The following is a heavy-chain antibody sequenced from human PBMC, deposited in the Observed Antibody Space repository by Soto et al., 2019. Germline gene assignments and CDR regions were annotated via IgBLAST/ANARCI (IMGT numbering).Heavy chain of an antibody. CDR3: ARGLPIAAQPFYYYYYGMDV. Sequence: SETLSLTCAVYGGSFSGYYWSWIRQPPGKGLEWIGKINHSGSTNYNPSLKSRVTISVDTSKNQFSLKLSSVTAADTAVYYCARGLPIAAQPFYYYYYGMDVWGPGTTVTVSS. J-gene: IGHJ6*02. CDR2: INHSGST. CDR1: GGSFSGYY. D-gene: IGHD6-6*01. V-gene: IGHV4-34*01.